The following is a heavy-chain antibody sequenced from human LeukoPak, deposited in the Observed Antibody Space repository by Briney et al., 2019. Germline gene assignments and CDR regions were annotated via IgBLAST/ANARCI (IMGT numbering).Heavy chain of an antibody. J-gene: IGHJ3*02. Sequence: SETLSLTCTVSGGSLSTYYWSWIRQPPGKGLEWIGYIYYSGNSNYNPSLKSRVTMSLDTSKNQFSLKLSSVTAADTAVYYCVRRVAVRGFYGFDIWGQGAMVTVSS. CDR3: VRRVAVRGFYGFDI. V-gene: IGHV4-59*12. CDR1: GGSLSTYY. CDR2: IYYSGNS. D-gene: IGHD6-6*01.